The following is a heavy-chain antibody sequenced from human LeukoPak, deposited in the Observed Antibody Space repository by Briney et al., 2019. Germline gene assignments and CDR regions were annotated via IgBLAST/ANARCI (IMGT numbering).Heavy chain of an antibody. Sequence: PSETLSLTCNLSDAYICSSFWSWIRLPPGKGLEWIGSISYRGRTNYSPSLKSRATISMDTSKSQLSLVLTSVTAADTALYYCARDRSGSYYTFDMWGQGTMVTVSS. D-gene: IGHD1-26*01. J-gene: IGHJ3*02. CDR1: DAYICSSF. CDR2: ISYRGRT. V-gene: IGHV4-59*13. CDR3: ARDRSGSYYTFDM.